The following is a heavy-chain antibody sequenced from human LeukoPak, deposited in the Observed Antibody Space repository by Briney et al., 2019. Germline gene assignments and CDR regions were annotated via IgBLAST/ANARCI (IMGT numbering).Heavy chain of an antibody. CDR2: IYTSGST. J-gene: IGHJ4*01. V-gene: IGHV4-4*07. Sequence: SETLSLTCTVSGGSISSYYWSWIRQPAGKGLEWIGRIYTSGSTNYNPSLKSRVTMSVDTSKNQFSLKLSSVTAADTAVYYCASSGAYYYDSSGYYYFDYCGHGTLVTVSS. CDR1: GGSISSYY. D-gene: IGHD3-22*01. CDR3: ASSGAYYYDSSGYYYFDY.